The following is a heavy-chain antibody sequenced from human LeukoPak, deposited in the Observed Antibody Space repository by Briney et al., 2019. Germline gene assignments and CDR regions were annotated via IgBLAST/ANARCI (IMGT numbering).Heavy chain of an antibody. CDR2: INHSGST. D-gene: IGHD2-21*02. CDR3: ARKSGDGFDP. Sequence: PSETLSLTCAVYGGSFSGYYWSWIRQPPGKGLEWIGEINHSGSTNYNPSLKSRVTMSVDTSKNQFSLKLSSVTAADTAVYYCARKSGDGFDPWGQGTLVTVSS. J-gene: IGHJ5*02. CDR1: GGSFSGYY. V-gene: IGHV4-34*01.